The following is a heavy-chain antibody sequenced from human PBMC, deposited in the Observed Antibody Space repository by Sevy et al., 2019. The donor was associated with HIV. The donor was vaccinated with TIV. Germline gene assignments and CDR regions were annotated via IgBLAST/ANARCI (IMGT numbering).Heavy chain of an antibody. D-gene: IGHD6-13*01. CDR2: ISAYNGNT. J-gene: IGHJ6*03. CDR3: ARDSRWSHTSYYYYYYMDV. CDR1: GYTFTSYG. Sequence: ASVKVSCKASGYTFTSYGISWVRQAPGQGLEWMGWISAYNGNTNYAQKLQGRVTMTTDTSTSTAYMELRSLRSDDTAVYYCARDSRWSHTSYYYYYYMDVWGKGTTVTVSS. V-gene: IGHV1-18*01.